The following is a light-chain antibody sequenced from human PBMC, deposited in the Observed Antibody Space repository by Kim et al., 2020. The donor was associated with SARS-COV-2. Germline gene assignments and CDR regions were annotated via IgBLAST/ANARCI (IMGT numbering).Light chain of an antibody. Sequence: GGGGNGTGAARTGAGSSGYYPKWWQQQRGRAARALIYGTTYRHCWTAARCSGALLGGKAALTLSGVQPEDEAEYYCLLYLGAAQLVFGGGTKLTVL. CDR2: GTT. J-gene: IGLJ2*01. CDR3: LLYLGAAQLV. V-gene: IGLV7-43*01. CDR1: TGAGSSGYY.